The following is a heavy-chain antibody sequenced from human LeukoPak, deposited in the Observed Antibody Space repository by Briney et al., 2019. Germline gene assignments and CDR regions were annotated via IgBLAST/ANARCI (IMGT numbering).Heavy chain of an antibody. J-gene: IGHJ3*02. CDR1: GYTFTSYD. Sequence: ASVKVSCKASGYTFTSYDINWVRQATGQGLGGMGWMNPNSGNTGYAQKFQGRVTMTRNTSISTAYMELSSLRSEDTALYYCARAPFLEWLLYENAFDIWGLGTMVTVSS. CDR2: MNPNSGNT. CDR3: ARAPFLEWLLYENAFDI. D-gene: IGHD3-3*01. V-gene: IGHV1-8*01.